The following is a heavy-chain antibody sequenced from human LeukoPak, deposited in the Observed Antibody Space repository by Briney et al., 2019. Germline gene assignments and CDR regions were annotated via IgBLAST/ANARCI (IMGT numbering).Heavy chain of an antibody. CDR3: ARLSDSISCFGFDI. V-gene: IGHV3-7*01. J-gene: IGHJ3*02. Sequence: PGGSLRLSCEASGFTFSSYWMSWVRQAPGKGLEWVANIKQDESEKYYVGSVKGRFTIPRDNAKNSLYLQMNSLRAEDTAVYYCARLSDSISCFGFDIWGQGTTVTVSS. CDR1: GFTFSSYW. D-gene: IGHD2-2*01. CDR2: IKQDESEK.